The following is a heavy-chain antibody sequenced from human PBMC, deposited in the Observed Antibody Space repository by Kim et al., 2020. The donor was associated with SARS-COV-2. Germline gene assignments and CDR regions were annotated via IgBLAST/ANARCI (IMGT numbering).Heavy chain of an antibody. CDR1: GFSFSSYE. Sequence: LSLTCAASGFSFSSYEMNWVRQAPGKGLEWVSYISSSGSVIYYADSVKGRFTISRDNARNSLYLQMNSLRAEDTAFYYCARQGYYETSGYYFWGQGTPVTVSS. D-gene: IGHD3-22*01. V-gene: IGHV3-48*03. CDR3: ARQGYYETSGYYF. J-gene: IGHJ4*02. CDR2: ISSSGSVI.